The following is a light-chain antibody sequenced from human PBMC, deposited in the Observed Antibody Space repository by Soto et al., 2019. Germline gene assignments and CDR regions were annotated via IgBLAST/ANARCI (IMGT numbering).Light chain of an antibody. CDR2: KAS. J-gene: IGKJ2*01. V-gene: IGKV1-5*03. Sequence: DIQMTQFPSTLSASVGDRVTITCRASQSINSWLAWYQQKPGKAPKLLIYKASSLESGVPSRFSGSGSGTEFTLTITSLQPDDFATYYCQQYNSYLYTFGQGTKLEIK. CDR3: QQYNSYLYT. CDR1: QSINSW.